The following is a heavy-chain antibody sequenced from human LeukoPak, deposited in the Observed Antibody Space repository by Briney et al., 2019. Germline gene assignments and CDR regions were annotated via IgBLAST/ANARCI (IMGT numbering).Heavy chain of an antibody. D-gene: IGHD2-2*01. CDR1: GGSISSGDYY. V-gene: IGHV4-30-4*08. J-gene: IGHJ4*02. CDR3: ARSYCSSTSCRLYYFDY. Sequence: PSETLSLTCTVSGGSISSGDYYWSWIRQPPGKGLEWIGYIYYSGSTYYNPSLNSRVTISVDTFKNQFSLKLSSVTAADTAVYYCARSYCSSTSCRLYYFDYWGQGTLVTVSS. CDR2: IYYSGST.